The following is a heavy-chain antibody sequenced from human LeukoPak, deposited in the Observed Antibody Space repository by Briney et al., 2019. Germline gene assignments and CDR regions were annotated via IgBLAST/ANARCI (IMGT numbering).Heavy chain of an antibody. CDR3: ARDLSYCSSTSCSRERLEAFDI. D-gene: IGHD2-2*01. V-gene: IGHV3-21*01. Sequence: GGSLRLSCAASGFTFSRYSMSWVRQAPGKGLEWVSPISSSSYIYYADSVKGRFTISRDNAKNSLYLQMNSLRAEDTAVYYCARDLSYCSSTSCSRERLEAFDIWGQGTMVTVSS. CDR1: GFTFSRYS. CDR2: ISSSSYI. J-gene: IGHJ3*02.